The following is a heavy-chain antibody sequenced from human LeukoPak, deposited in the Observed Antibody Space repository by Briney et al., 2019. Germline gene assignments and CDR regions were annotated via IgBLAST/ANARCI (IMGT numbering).Heavy chain of an antibody. CDR2: IYSGGST. V-gene: IGHV3-53*01. CDR3: AKMGIYAPSDY. D-gene: IGHD5/OR15-5a*01. CDR1: GFTVSSNY. J-gene: IGHJ4*02. Sequence: GGSLRLSCAASGFTVSSNYMSWVRQAPGKGLEWVSVIYSGGSTYYADSVKGRFTISRDNSKNTLYLQMNSLRAEDTAVYYCAKMGIYAPSDYWGQGTLVTVSS.